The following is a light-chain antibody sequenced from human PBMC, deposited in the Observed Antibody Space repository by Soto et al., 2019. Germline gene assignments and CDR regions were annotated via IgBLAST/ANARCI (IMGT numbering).Light chain of an antibody. CDR2: GAS. Sequence: EIVMTQSPATLSVSPVERATLSCRASQSVSSNLAWYQQKPGQAPRLLIYGASTRATGIPARFSGSGSETDFTLTISSLEPEDFAVYYCQQRSTWPPITCGQGTRLEIK. V-gene: IGKV3-15*01. J-gene: IGKJ5*01. CDR3: QQRSTWPPIT. CDR1: QSVSSN.